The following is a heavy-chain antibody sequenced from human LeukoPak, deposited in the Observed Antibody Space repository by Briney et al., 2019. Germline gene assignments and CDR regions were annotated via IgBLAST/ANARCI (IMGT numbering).Heavy chain of an antibody. V-gene: IGHV4-39*01. CDR1: GGSISSSPYY. CDR3: TRHYLSDGILSTFDP. Sequence: SETLSLTCTVSGGSISSSPYYWGWIRQPPGKGLEWIGTIYYRGSTYSNPSLNSRVTISLDTSKNQFSLRLRSVTAADTALYYCTRHYLSDGILSTFDPWGQGTLVTVSS. D-gene: IGHD2-2*01. CDR2: IYYRGST. J-gene: IGHJ5*02.